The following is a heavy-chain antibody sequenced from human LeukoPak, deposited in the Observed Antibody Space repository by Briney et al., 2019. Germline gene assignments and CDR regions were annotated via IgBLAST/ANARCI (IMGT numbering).Heavy chain of an antibody. Sequence: GGSLRLSCAASGFTFSSYGMNWVRQAPGKGLEWVSGISGSGGSTYYADSVKGWFTISRDNPKNTLDLQMNSLRAEDTAVYYCAKDDAWLRYQYWGQGTLVTVSS. D-gene: IGHD3-9*01. CDR2: ISGSGGST. CDR1: GFTFSSYG. V-gene: IGHV3-23*01. CDR3: AKDDAWLRYQY. J-gene: IGHJ4*02.